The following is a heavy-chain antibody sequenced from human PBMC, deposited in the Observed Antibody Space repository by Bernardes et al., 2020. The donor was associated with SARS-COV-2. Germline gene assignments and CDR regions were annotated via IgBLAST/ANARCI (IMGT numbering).Heavy chain of an antibody. CDR2: ISYDGSNK. J-gene: IGHJ3*02. CDR1: GFTFSSYA. CDR3: ARGFDAFDI. V-gene: IGHV3-30-3*01. Sequence: GGSLRLSCAASGFTFSSYAMHWVRPAPGKGLEWVAVISYDGSNKYYADSVKGRFTISRDNSKNTLYLQMNSLRAEDTAVYYCARGFDAFDIWGQGTMVTVSS.